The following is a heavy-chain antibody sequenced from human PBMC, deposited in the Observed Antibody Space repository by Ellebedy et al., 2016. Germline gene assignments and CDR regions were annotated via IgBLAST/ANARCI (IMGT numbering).Heavy chain of an antibody. J-gene: IGHJ4*02. V-gene: IGHV4-38-2*02. CDR1: GYSISSGYY. CDR3: ARVGGSTLPFDY. Sequence: SETLSLTXTVSGYSISSGYYWGWIRQSPGKGLDWIGSIYRSGNTYYNPSLKSRVTISVDTSKNQFSLKLSSVTAADTAVYYCARVGGSTLPFDYWGQGTLVTVSS. CDR2: IYRSGNT. D-gene: IGHD3-10*01.